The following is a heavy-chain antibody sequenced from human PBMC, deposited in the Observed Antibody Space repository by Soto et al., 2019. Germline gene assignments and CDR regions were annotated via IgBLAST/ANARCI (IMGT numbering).Heavy chain of an antibody. D-gene: IGHD5-18*01. CDR2: IKQSGSET. V-gene: IGHV3-7*03. J-gene: IGHJ4*02. Sequence: GSLRLSCAASGFTFSSYWMTWVRQAPGKGLEWVANIKQSGSETYYVDSVKGRFTISRDDAKNALYLQMNTLRAEDTAVYFCARGYSIDYWGQGTLVPVSS. CDR1: GFTFSSYW. CDR3: ARGYSIDY.